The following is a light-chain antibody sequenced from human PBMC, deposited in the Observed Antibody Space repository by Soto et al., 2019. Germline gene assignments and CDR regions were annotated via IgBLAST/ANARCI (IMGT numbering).Light chain of an antibody. V-gene: IGKV3-20*01. CDR1: QSISRY. J-gene: IGKJ1*01. CDR2: GAS. Sequence: IVLTEALGARRFTPEKRTTLSCMASQSISRYLAWYQQKPGQGPRLLIYGASSRATGTPDRFSGSGSGTDLTLTINRLEPQDFHLYYCAQYSSSPPTFGPGTQVDIK. CDR3: AQYSSSPPT.